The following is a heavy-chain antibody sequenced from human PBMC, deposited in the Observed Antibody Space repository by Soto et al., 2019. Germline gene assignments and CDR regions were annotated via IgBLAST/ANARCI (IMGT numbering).Heavy chain of an antibody. J-gene: IGHJ3*02. Sequence: QVQLVDSGGGLVKPGGSLRLSCVASGFTFSDYDMSWIRQAPGKGLEWVSHMSSSGNTIYYADSVKGRFTISRDNAKNSLYLQMNSLRAEDTAVYYCARVRDFLHNSANHDDAFDNWGQGTMVTVSS. CDR3: ARVRDFLHNSANHDDAFDN. CDR2: MSSSGNTI. V-gene: IGHV3-11*01. CDR1: GFTFSDYD. D-gene: IGHD3-22*01.